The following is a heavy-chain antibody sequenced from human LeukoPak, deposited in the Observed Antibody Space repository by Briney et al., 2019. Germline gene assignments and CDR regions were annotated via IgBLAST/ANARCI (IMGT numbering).Heavy chain of an antibody. Sequence: YYWXWIXXXPGKGLEWMGEINHSGSTNYNPSLKSRVTISVDTSKNQFSLKLSSVTAADTAVYYCARGVGGSWFDYWGQGTLVTVSS. CDR2: INHSGST. CDR1: YY. D-gene: IGHD1-26*01. CDR3: ARGVGGSWFDY. V-gene: IGHV4-34*01. J-gene: IGHJ4*02.